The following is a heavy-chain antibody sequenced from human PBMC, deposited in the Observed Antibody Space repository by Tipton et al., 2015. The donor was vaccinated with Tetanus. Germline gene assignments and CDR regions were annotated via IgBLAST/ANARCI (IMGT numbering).Heavy chain of an antibody. CDR3: ARGPRTRIYDSSGYSFRYFYGMDV. V-gene: IGHV4-34*01. CDR2: VNQAGNT. CDR1: GGSFTDYS. D-gene: IGHD3-22*01. Sequence: TLSLTCAVYGGSFTDYSCSWIRQPPGQGLEWIGEVNQAGNTDYIPSLKGRVTMSLDTSKSQLSLNLSSGTAADTAVYYCARGPRTRIYDSSGYSFRYFYGMDVWGLGATVTVSS. J-gene: IGHJ6*02.